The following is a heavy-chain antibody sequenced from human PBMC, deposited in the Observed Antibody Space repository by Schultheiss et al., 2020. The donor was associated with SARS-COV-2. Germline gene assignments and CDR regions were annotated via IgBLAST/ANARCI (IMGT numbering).Heavy chain of an antibody. CDR1: GFTFSSYW. J-gene: IGHJ6*02. CDR3: ASSSYGDPRYYYYGMDV. Sequence: GGSLRLSCAASGFTFSSYWMHWVRQAPGKGLVWVSRINSDGSSTSYADSVKGRFTISRDNSKNTLYLQMNSLRAEDTAVYYCASSSYGDPRYYYYGMDVWGQGTTVTVSS. D-gene: IGHD4-17*01. CDR2: INSDGSST. V-gene: IGHV3-74*01.